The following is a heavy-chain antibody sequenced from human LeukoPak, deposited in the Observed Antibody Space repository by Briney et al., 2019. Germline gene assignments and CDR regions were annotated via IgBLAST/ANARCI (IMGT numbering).Heavy chain of an antibody. D-gene: IGHD4-17*01. Sequence: PSETLSLTCAVSGGSISSSNWWSWVRQPPGKGLEWIGEINHSGSTNYNPSLKSRVTISVDTSKNQFSLKLSSVTAADTAVYYCARTTVTNTKFDYWGQGTLVTVSS. CDR1: GGSISSSNW. CDR2: INHSGST. CDR3: ARTTVTNTKFDY. J-gene: IGHJ4*02. V-gene: IGHV4-4*02.